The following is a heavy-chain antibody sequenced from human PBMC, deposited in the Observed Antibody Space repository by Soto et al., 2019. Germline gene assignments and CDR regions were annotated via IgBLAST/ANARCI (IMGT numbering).Heavy chain of an antibody. V-gene: IGHV1-69*06. CDR3: AAPRTDGYKVPDPSTYYYYGLDV. CDR1: GGSFSTYA. D-gene: IGHD5-12*01. Sequence: SVKVSCKASGGSFSTYAISWVRQAPGQGLEWMGGIIPIFGTPNYAQKFQGRVTITADRSTSTAYLELNSLRSEDTAVYYCAAPRTDGYKVPDPSTYYYYGLDVWGQGXTVTVSS. CDR2: IIPIFGTP. J-gene: IGHJ6*02.